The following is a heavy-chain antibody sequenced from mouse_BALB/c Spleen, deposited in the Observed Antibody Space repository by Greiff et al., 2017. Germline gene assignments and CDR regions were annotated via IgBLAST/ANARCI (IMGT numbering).Heavy chain of an antibody. D-gene: IGHD2-12*01. Sequence: EVKLQESGGGLVQPGGSRKLSCAASGFTFSSFGMHWVRQAPEKGLEWVAYISSGSSTIYYADTVKGRFTISRDNPKNTLFLQMTSLRSEDTAMYYCARSKLRLYAMDYWGQGTSVTVSS. CDR2: ISSGSSTI. CDR1: GFTFSSFG. J-gene: IGHJ4*01. V-gene: IGHV5-17*02. CDR3: ARSKLRLYAMDY.